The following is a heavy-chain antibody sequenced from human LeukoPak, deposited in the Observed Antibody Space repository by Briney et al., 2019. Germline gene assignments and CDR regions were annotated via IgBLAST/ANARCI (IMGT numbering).Heavy chain of an antibody. D-gene: IGHD1-26*01. J-gene: IGHJ1*01. Sequence: PGGSLRLSCAASGFTFSSYAMSWVRQAPGKGLEWVSAISGSGGSTYYADSVKGRFTISRDNSKNTLYLQMSSLRAEDTAVYYCAKDRGSGSYPRYFQHWGQGTLVTVSS. CDR3: AKDRGSGSYPRYFQH. CDR2: ISGSGGST. CDR1: GFTFSSYA. V-gene: IGHV3-23*01.